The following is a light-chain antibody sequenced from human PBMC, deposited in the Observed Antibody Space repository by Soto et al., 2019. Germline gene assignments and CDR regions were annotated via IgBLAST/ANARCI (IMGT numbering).Light chain of an antibody. CDR3: QQRSNWPQLT. CDR2: DAS. V-gene: IGKV3-11*01. CDR1: QSVSSY. J-gene: IGKJ4*01. Sequence: ESVLTQSPATLSLSPGERATLSFRASQSVSSYLAWYQQKPGQAPRLLIYDASNRATGIPARFSGSGSGTAFTLTISSLEPEDFAVYYCQQRSNWPQLTFGGGTKVEIK.